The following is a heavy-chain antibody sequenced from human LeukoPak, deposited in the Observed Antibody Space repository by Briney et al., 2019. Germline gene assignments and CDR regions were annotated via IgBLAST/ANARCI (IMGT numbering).Heavy chain of an antibody. CDR1: GGSFSGYY. J-gene: IGHJ4*02. Sequence: PSETPSLTCAVYGGSFSGYYWSWIRQPPGKGLEWIGEINHSGSTNYNPSLKSRVTISVDTSKNQFSLKLSSVTAADTAVYYCARAPYYYGSGSYYLIWGQGTLVTVSS. CDR2: INHSGST. CDR3: ARAPYYYGSGSYYLI. V-gene: IGHV4-34*01. D-gene: IGHD3-10*01.